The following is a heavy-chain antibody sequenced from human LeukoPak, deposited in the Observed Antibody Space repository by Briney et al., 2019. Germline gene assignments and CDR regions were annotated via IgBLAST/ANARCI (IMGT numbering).Heavy chain of an antibody. CDR2: LKQDGSDK. J-gene: IGHJ6*02. V-gene: IGHV3-7*01. Sequence: PGGSLRLSCAASGFTFSNYWMSWVRQAPGKGLEWVAILKQDGSDKYYVDSVKGRFTISRDNAKNSLYLQLNSLRAEDTAVYYCARDGYCGGGSCFAGMDVWGQGTTVTVPS. CDR1: GFTFSNYW. D-gene: IGHD2-15*01. CDR3: ARDGYCGGGSCFAGMDV.